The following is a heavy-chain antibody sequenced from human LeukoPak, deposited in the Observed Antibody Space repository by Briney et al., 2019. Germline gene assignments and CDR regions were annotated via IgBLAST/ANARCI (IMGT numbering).Heavy chain of an antibody. Sequence: AGGSLRLSCAASGFTFSSYAMSWVRQAPGKGLEWVSAISGSGGSTYYADSVKGRFTISRDNSKNTLYLQMNSLRAEDTAVYYCAKAGYDSDLYDAFDIWGQGTMVTVSS. CDR1: GFTFSSYA. CDR2: ISGSGGST. J-gene: IGHJ3*02. CDR3: AKAGYDSDLYDAFDI. V-gene: IGHV3-23*01. D-gene: IGHD3-22*01.